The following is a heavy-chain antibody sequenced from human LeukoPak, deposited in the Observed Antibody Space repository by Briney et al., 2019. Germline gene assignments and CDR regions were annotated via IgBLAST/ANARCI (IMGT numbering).Heavy chain of an antibody. Sequence: ASVKVSRKASGYTFTSYDINWVRQATGQGLEWMGWMNPNSGNTGYAQKFQGRVTMTRNTSISTAYMELSSLRSEDTAVYYCARSSSSQNYYYYGMDVWGQGTTVTVSS. CDR3: ARSSSSQNYYYYGMDV. CDR1: GYTFTSYD. D-gene: IGHD6-6*01. V-gene: IGHV1-8*01. J-gene: IGHJ6*02. CDR2: MNPNSGNT.